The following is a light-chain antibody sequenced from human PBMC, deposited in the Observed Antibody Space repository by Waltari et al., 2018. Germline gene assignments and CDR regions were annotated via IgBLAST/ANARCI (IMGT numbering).Light chain of an antibody. CDR3: SSFSVSNTYV. CDR2: DVT. Sequence: QSALTQPRSVSGSPGQSVTISCTGTDSAVGGYEYVPWYQHHPGKAPKLLIYDVTKRPSGVPDRFSGSKSGNTASLTISGLQAEDEADYYCSSFSVSNTYVFGSGTTVTVL. J-gene: IGLJ1*01. CDR1: DSAVGGYEY. V-gene: IGLV2-11*01.